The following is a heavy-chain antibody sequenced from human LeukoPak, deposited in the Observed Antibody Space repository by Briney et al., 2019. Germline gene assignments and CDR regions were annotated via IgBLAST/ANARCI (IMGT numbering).Heavy chain of an antibody. J-gene: IGHJ4*02. D-gene: IGHD3-22*01. CDR2: ISGSGGST. CDR1: GFTFSSFA. CDR3: AKGGFYYDSRE. V-gene: IGHV3-23*01. Sequence: GGSLRLSCAASGFTFSSFAMSWVRQAPGKGLEWVSTISGSGGSTYYADSVKGRFTISRDNSKNTLYRQMNSVRAEDTAVYYCAKGGFYYDSREWGKGTLVTVA.